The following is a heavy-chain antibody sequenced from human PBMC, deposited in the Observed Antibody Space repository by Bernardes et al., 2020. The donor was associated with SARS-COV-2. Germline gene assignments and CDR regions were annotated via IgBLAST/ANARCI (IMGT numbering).Heavy chain of an antibody. D-gene: IGHD3-16*01. CDR1: GFTFSNSW. V-gene: IGHV3-7*03. CDR2: INRDGNDK. J-gene: IGHJ4*02. Sequence: GGSLRLSCPASGFTFSNSWMSWVRQSPSRGLEWVAKINRDGNDKYYRDSVKGRFIISRDNSKSSLYLEMNSLRVEDTGVYYCVKDKGDGSFDYWGRGTLVTVS. CDR3: VKDKGDGSFDY.